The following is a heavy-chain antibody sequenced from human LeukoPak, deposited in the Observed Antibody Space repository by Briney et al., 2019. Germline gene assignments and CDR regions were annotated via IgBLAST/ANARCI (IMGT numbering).Heavy chain of an antibody. CDR1: GGAISSYY. Sequence: SETLYLPCTDPGGAISSYYWSWIRQPPGKGLEWIGYIYDSGSTNYNPSLKSRVTISVDTSKNQFSLKLSSVTAADTAVYYCARGLFFDYWGQGTLVTVSS. J-gene: IGHJ4*02. CDR3: ARGLFFDY. CDR2: IYDSGST. D-gene: IGHD3-22*01. V-gene: IGHV4-59*08.